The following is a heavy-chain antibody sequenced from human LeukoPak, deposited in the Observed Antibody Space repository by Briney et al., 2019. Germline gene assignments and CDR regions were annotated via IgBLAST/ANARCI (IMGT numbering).Heavy chain of an antibody. CDR3: ARGNYCSGGSCYDGAFDY. D-gene: IGHD2-15*01. V-gene: IGHV1-46*01. J-gene: IGHJ4*02. CDR1: GYTFTSYY. CDR2: INPSGGST. Sequence: ASVKVSCKASGYTFTSYYMHWVRQAPGQGLEWMGIINPSGGSTSYAQKFQGRVTMTRDMSTSTVYMELSSLRSEDTAVYYCARGNYCSGGSCYDGAFDYWGQGTLVTVSS.